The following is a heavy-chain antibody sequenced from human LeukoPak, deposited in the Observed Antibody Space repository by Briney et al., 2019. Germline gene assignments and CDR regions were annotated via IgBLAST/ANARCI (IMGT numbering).Heavy chain of an antibody. D-gene: IGHD3-10*01. CDR1: GFTFSSYA. CDR3: AKDRGIRVRGPKDY. V-gene: IGHV3-23*01. J-gene: IGHJ4*01. Sequence: PGGSLRLSCAASGFTFSSYAMSWVRQAPGKGLEWVSAISGSGGSTYYADSVKGRFTISRDNSKNTLYLQMNSLRAEDTAVYYWAKDRGIRVRGPKDYWGQEPWSPSPQ. CDR2: ISGSGGST.